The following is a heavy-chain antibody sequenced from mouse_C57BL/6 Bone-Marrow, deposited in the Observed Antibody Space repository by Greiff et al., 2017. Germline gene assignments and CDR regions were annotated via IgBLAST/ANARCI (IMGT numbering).Heavy chain of an antibody. J-gene: IGHJ3*01. D-gene: IGHD1-1*01. CDR3: AQIVVTTVVRFPFAY. V-gene: IGHV8-5*01. CDR1: GFSLSTSNMG. CDR2: IWWNDDK. Sequence: QVQLKESGPGILQPSQTLRLTCSFSGFSLSTSNMGIGWIRQPSGKGLEWLAHIWWNDDKYYNPSLKSRLTISKDTSNNQVFLKITSVDTADTATYDCAQIVVTTVVRFPFAYWGQGTLVTVSA.